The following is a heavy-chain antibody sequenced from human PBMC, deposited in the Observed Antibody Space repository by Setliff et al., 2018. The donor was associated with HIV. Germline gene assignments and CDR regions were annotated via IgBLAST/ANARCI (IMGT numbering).Heavy chain of an antibody. CDR3: ATRGEQLYVYGMDV. V-gene: IGHV7-4-1*02. D-gene: IGHD1-26*01. Sequence: ASVKVSCKASGYTFTSYAVNWVRQAPGQGLEWVGWIHTNTGEPTYAQGFTGRFVFSFDTSVSTAYLQISGLKAEDTAVYYCATRGEQLYVYGMDVWGQGTTVTVSS. CDR1: GYTFTSYA. J-gene: IGHJ6*02. CDR2: IHTNTGEP.